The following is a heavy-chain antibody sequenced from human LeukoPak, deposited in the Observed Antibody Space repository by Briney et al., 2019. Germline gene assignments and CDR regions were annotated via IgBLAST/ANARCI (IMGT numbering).Heavy chain of an antibody. Sequence: GGSLRLSCAASGFTFSRYLMHWVRQAPGKGLVWLSRINTEGGSTNYADSVKGQFTISRDNAKNTLYLQLNSLRADDTAVYYCAKDLYGSGSFYVYWGQGTLVTVSS. CDR3: AKDLYGSGSFYVY. J-gene: IGHJ4*02. CDR1: GFTFSRYL. D-gene: IGHD3-10*01. CDR2: INTEGGST. V-gene: IGHV3-74*01.